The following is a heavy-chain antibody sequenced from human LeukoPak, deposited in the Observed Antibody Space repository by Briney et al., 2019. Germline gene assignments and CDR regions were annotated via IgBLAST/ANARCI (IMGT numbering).Heavy chain of an antibody. V-gene: IGHV3-9*01. CDR1: GFTFDDYA. CDR3: AKAFDTVTPLWKAFDI. CDR2: ISWNSGSI. Sequence: GGSLRLSCAASGFTFDDYAMHWVRQAPGKGLEWVSGISWNSGSIGYADSVKGRFTISRDNAKNSLYLQMNSLRAEDTALYYCAKAFDTVTPLWKAFDIWGQGTMVTVSS. J-gene: IGHJ3*02. D-gene: IGHD4-17*01.